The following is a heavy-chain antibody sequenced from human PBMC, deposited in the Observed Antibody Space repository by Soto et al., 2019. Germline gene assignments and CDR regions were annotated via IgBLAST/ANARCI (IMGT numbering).Heavy chain of an antibody. CDR2: IPSDGTDV. CDR3: IRDDPGLGIDH. CDR1: GFTFRNYW. V-gene: IGHV3-74*03. Sequence: EVQLVESGGGLVQPGGSLRLSCEASGFTFRNYWMHWVRQPPGKGPEWVSNIPSDGTDVTYADFVRGRFTISRDDAKNTLYLQMDSLRVEDTDMYYCIRDDPGLGIDHWGQGTLVTVSS. J-gene: IGHJ4*02. D-gene: IGHD1-26*01.